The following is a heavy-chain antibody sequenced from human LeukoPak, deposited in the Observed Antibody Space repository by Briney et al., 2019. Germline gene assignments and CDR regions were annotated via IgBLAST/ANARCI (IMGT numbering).Heavy chain of an antibody. CDR1: GFTVSSYG. V-gene: IGHV3-23*01. CDR2: FSATDGSA. D-gene: IGHD6-13*01. CDR3: AKARIAAAGTGAFDV. J-gene: IGHJ3*01. Sequence: PGRSLRLSCGASGFTVSSYGMTWVRHSPGKGLEWVSSFSATDGSAQYAESVRGRFTISRDNSKNSLYLQMNSLRDEDTAVYFCAKARIAAAGTGAFDVWGQGTMVTVSS.